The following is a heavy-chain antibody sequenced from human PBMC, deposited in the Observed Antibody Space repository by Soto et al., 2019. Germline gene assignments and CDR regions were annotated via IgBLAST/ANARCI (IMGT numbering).Heavy chain of an antibody. J-gene: IGHJ6*02. Sequence: HTLTLICGVSGERVSSNRAAWNWIKKYPSRGLEWLGRTYYRSKWYNDYAVSVKSRITINPDTSKNQFSLQLNSVTPEDTAVYYCARVCVIAAAGTLGMDVWGQGTTVTVSS. D-gene: IGHD6-13*01. CDR1: GERVSSNRAA. CDR2: TYYRSKWYN. CDR3: ARVCVIAAAGTLGMDV. V-gene: IGHV6-1*01.